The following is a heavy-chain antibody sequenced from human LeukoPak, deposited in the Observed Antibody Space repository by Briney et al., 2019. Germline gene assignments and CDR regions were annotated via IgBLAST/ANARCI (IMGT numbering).Heavy chain of an antibody. J-gene: IGHJ5*02. Sequence: ASVKVSCKASGYTFTSYYMYWVRQAPGQGLEWMGLINPGGGSTNYAQKFQGRVTATRDMSTSTVYMELSSLRSDDTAVYYCARGVHVRKYDSNHNCFDPWGQGTLVTVSS. V-gene: IGHV1-46*01. CDR1: GYTFTSYY. CDR2: INPGGGST. CDR3: ARGVHVRKYDSNHNCFDP. D-gene: IGHD3-22*01.